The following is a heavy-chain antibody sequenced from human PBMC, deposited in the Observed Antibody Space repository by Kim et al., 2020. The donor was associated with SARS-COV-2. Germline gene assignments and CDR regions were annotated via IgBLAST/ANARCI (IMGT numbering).Heavy chain of an antibody. D-gene: IGHD3-22*01. CDR1: GYTFTSYD. Sequence: ASVKVSCKASGYTFTSYDINWVRQATGQGHEWMGWMNPNSGNTGYAQKFQGRVTMTRNTSISTAYMELSSLRSEDTAVYYCARAYDSSGYPFDYWGQGTLVTVSS. CDR2: MNPNSGNT. V-gene: IGHV1-8*01. CDR3: ARAYDSSGYPFDY. J-gene: IGHJ4*02.